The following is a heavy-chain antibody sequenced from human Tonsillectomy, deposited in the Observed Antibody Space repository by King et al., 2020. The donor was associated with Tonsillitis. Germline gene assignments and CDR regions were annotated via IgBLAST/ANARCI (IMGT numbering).Heavy chain of an antibody. CDR1: GFTFDDYA. Sequence: VQLVESGGGLVQPGRSLRLSCAASGFTFDDYAMYWVRQAPGKGLEWVSGISWNSGNIGYADSVKGRFTISRDNAKNSLHLQMNSLRAEDTALYYCAKDSDSSGYYLDHWGQGTLVTVSS. V-gene: IGHV3-9*01. J-gene: IGHJ4*02. D-gene: IGHD3-22*01. CDR3: AKDSDSSGYYLDH. CDR2: ISWNSGNI.